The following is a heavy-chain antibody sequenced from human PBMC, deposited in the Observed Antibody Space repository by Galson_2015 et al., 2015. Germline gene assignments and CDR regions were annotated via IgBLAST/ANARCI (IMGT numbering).Heavy chain of an antibody. V-gene: IGHV3-30*03. Sequence: SLRLSCAASGFTFSSYGMHWVRQAPGKGLEWVAVISYDGSNKYYADSVKGRFTISRDNSKNTLYLQMNSLRAEDTAVYYCARTDESQYYYGMDVWGQGTTVTVSS. J-gene: IGHJ6*02. CDR2: ISYDGSNK. CDR3: ARTDESQYYYGMDV. CDR1: GFTFSSYG.